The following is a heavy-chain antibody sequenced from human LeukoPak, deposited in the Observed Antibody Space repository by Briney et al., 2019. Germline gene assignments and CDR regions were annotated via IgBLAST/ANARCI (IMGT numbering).Heavy chain of an antibody. CDR1: GGTFSSYA. CDR3: ARTDTAMDNYYFDY. CDR2: IIPIFGTA. D-gene: IGHD5-18*01. J-gene: IGHJ4*02. V-gene: IGHV1-69*13. Sequence: SVKVSCKASGGTFSSYAISWVRQAPGQGLEWMGGIIPIFGTANYAQKFQGRVTITADESRSTAYMELSSLRSEDTAVYYCARTDTAMDNYYFDYWGQGTLVTVSS.